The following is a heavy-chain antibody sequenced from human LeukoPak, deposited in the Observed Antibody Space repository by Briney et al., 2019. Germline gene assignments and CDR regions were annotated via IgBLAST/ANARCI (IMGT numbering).Heavy chain of an antibody. CDR1: GYSFVSYY. Sequence: GASVKVSCKAAGYSFVSYYMHWVRQAPGQGLERMAIINPSGGGTTYAQKFQGRVTVTMDTSTRTVYMDLSSLRSDDTAVYYCARGDRLPGYSAPVGDYWGQGTLVTVSS. J-gene: IGHJ4*02. CDR2: INPSGGGT. V-gene: IGHV1-46*01. CDR3: ARGDRLPGYSAPVGDY. D-gene: IGHD3-9*01.